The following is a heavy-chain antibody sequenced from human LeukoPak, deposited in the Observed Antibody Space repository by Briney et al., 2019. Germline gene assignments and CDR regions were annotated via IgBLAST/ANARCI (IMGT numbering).Heavy chain of an antibody. V-gene: IGHV4-59*08. D-gene: IGHD6-13*01. CDR1: GGSISSYY. CDR2: IYYSGST. CDR3: ARSEGIAAAGTGYNWFDP. J-gene: IGHJ5*02. Sequence: PSDTLSLTCTVSGGSISSYYWSWIRQPPGQGLEWIGYIYYSGSTNYNPSLKSRVTISVDTSKNQFSLKLSSVTAADTAVYYCARSEGIAAAGTGYNWFDPWGQGTLVTVSS.